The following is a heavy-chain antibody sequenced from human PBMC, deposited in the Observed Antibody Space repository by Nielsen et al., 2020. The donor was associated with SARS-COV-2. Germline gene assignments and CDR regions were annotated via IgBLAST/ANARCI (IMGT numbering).Heavy chain of an antibody. CDR2: IGTAGDT. J-gene: IGHJ2*01. Sequence: GESLKISCAASGFTFSSYDMHWVRQATGKGLEWVSAIGTAGDTYYPGSVKGRFTISRENAKNSLYLQMNSLRAGDTAVYYCARGGDRDWYFDLWGRGTLVTVSS. CDR1: GFTFSSYD. D-gene: IGHD3-16*01. V-gene: IGHV3-13*04. CDR3: ARGGDRDWYFDL.